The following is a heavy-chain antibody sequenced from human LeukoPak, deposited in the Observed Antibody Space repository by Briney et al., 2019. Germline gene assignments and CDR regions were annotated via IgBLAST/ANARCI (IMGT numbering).Heavy chain of an antibody. CDR1: GYTFTGYG. CDR2: ISAYNGNT. V-gene: IGHV1-18*01. Sequence: ASVKVSCKASGYTFTGYGISWVRQAPGQGLEWMGWISAYNGNTNYAQKLQGRVTMTTDTSTSTAYMELRSLRSDDTAVYYCARDGRVYYDSSGPGGYWGQGTLVTVSS. J-gene: IGHJ4*02. CDR3: ARDGRVYYDSSGPGGY. D-gene: IGHD3-22*01.